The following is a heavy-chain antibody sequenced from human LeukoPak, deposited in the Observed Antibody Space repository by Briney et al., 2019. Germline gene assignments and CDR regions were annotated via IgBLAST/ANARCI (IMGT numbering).Heavy chain of an antibody. J-gene: IGHJ4*02. CDR1: GFTFSNYG. D-gene: IGHD2/OR15-2a*01. V-gene: IGHV3-30*02. Sequence: GGSLRLSCAASGFTFSNYGMHWVHQAPGKGLGWVAFIRYEGNNKYYVDSVKGRFTISRDNSKKTLFLQMSSMRAEDTALYYCATDGIKYCSDNIAYYLDYWGQGTRVTVSS. CDR3: ATDGIKYCSDNIAYYLDY. CDR2: IRYEGNNK.